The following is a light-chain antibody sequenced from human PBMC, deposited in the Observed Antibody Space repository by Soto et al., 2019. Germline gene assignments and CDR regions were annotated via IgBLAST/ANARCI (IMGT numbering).Light chain of an antibody. CDR1: ERVYSNY. CDR3: HRYGNSPGFT. CDR2: GAS. V-gene: IGKV3-20*01. Sequence: EIVLTQSPGTLSLSPGEGVTLSCRASERVYSNYLAWYQQKPGLPPRLLIHGASIRAAGTPDRFSGSGFGTDFTLTISRLEPEDFAVYYCHRYGNSPGFTFGQGTKLEI. J-gene: IGKJ2*01.